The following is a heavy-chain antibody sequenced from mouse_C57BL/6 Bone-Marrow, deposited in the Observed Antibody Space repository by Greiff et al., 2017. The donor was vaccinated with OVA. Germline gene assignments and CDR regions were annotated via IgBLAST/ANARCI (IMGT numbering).Heavy chain of an antibody. CDR2: IYPGSGST. D-gene: IGHD1-1*01. V-gene: IGHV1-55*01. CDR1: GYTFTSYW. CDR3: ARTNYYGSSYDWYFDV. J-gene: IGHJ1*03. Sequence: VQLQQPGAELVKPGASVKMSCKASGYTFTSYWITWVKQRPGQGLEWIGDIYPGSGSTNYNEKFKSKATLTVDTSSSTAYMQLSSLTSEDSAVYYCARTNYYGSSYDWYFDVCGTGTTVTVSS.